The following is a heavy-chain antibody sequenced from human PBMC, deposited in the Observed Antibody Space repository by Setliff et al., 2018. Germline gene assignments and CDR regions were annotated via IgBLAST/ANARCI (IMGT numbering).Heavy chain of an antibody. Sequence: PSETLSLTCAVYGGSFSGYYWSWIRQPPGKGLEWIGEINRSGSANYNPSLKSRVTISVDTSKNQFSLKLSSVTAADTAVYYCATDLLGLYYGLDVWGQGTKVTVSS. V-gene: IGHV4-34*01. CDR2: INRSGSA. D-gene: IGHD3-16*01. CDR3: ATDLLGLYYGLDV. CDR1: GGSFSGYY. J-gene: IGHJ6*02.